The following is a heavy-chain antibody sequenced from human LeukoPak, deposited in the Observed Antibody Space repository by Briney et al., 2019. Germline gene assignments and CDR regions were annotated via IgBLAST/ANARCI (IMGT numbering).Heavy chain of an antibody. CDR3: ARVYSSGPTVGFDY. D-gene: IGHD6-6*01. CDR1: GGSFSGYY. CDR2: INHSGST. J-gene: IGHJ4*02. V-gene: IGHV4-34*01. Sequence: SETLSLTCAVYGGSFSGYYWSWIRQPPGKGLEWIGEINHSGSTNYNPSLKSRVTISVDTSKNQFSLKLSSVTAADTAVYYCARVYSSGPTVGFDYWGQGTLVTVSS.